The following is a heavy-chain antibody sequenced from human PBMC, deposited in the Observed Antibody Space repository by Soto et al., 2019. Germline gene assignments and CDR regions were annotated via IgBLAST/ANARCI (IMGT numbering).Heavy chain of an antibody. Sequence: QVQLVQSGAEVKKPGASVKVSCKSSGYTFTSYGISWVRQAPGQGLEWMGWISGYNGNTNYAQKLQGRVTMTTDTSTSTAYMELRSLRSDDTAVYYWARDAGDKCNDGGWLDPWGQGTLVTVSS. CDR3: ARDAGDKCNDGGWLDP. D-gene: IGHD1-1*01. V-gene: IGHV1-18*01. CDR1: GYTFTSYG. CDR2: ISGYNGNT. J-gene: IGHJ5*02.